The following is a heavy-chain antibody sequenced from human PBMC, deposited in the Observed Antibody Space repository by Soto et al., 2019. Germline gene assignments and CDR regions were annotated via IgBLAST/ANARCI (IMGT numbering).Heavy chain of an antibody. J-gene: IGHJ6*02. Sequence: GGSLRLSCAASGFTFSSYAMHWVRQAPGKGLEWVAVISYDGSNKYYADSVKGRFTISRDNSKNTLYLQMNSLRAEDTAVYYCAREPIVVVPSSLYYYYYYGMDVWGQGTTVTGLL. CDR3: AREPIVVVPSSLYYYYYYGMDV. CDR1: GFTFSSYA. D-gene: IGHD2-2*01. V-gene: IGHV3-30-3*01. CDR2: ISYDGSNK.